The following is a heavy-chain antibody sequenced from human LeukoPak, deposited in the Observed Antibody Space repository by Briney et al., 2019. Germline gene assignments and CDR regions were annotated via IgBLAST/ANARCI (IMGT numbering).Heavy chain of an antibody. CDR1: GGTFSSYA. J-gene: IGHJ5*02. CDR2: IFPIFGTA. D-gene: IGHD2-8*01. Sequence: SSVKVSCKASGGTFSSYAISWVRQAPGQGLEWMGGIFPIFGTANYAQKFQGRVTITTDESTSTAYMELSSLRSEDTAVYYCAVLGYCTNCVCWPPLDAWGQGTLVTVSS. CDR3: AVLGYCTNCVCWPPLDA. V-gene: IGHV1-69*05.